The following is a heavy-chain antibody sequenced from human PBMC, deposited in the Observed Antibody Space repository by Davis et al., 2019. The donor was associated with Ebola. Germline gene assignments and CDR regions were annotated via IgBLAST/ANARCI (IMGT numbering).Heavy chain of an antibody. D-gene: IGHD5-12*01. J-gene: IGHJ4*02. CDR3: ARGWLRAPGFDY. Sequence: PSETLSLTCAISGDSVSSGGWNWIRQSPSRGLEWLGRTYYSSKWYNDYAMSVKSRITINPDTSKNQFSLQLNSVTPEDTAVYYCARGWLRAPGFDYWGQGSLVTVSS. CDR2: TYYSSKWYN. CDR1: GDSVSSGG. V-gene: IGHV6-1*01.